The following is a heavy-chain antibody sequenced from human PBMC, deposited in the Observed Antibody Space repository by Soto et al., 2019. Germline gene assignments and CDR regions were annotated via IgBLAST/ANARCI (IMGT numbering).Heavy chain of an antibody. V-gene: IGHV3-23*01. CDR2: ISGSGRSI. CDR1: GFTFSSYA. J-gene: IGHJ4*02. D-gene: IGHD2-2*02. CDR3: AKVGGTSLPPIPVDY. Sequence: EVQLLESGGGLVQPGGSLRLSCAASGFTFSSYAMNWLRQAPGKGLEWVSTISGSGRSIYYAQTSTDYADSVKGRFTISRDNSKNTLYLQMNSLRAEDTAVYYCAKVGGTSLPPIPVDYWGQGTLVTVSS.